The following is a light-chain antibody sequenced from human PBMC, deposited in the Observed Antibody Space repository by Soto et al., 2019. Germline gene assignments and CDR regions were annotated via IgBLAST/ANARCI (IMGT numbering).Light chain of an antibody. V-gene: IGKV3-15*01. CDR1: QSVSSN. CDR2: GAS. CDR3: QHYNNWPPWT. J-gene: IGKJ1*01. Sequence: EIVMTQSPATLSVSPGERATLSCRASQSVSSNLAWYQQKPGQAPRLLIYGASTRAPGIPARFSGSGSGTEYTLTISSLQSEDFVVYYCQHYNNWPPWTFGQGTKVEIK.